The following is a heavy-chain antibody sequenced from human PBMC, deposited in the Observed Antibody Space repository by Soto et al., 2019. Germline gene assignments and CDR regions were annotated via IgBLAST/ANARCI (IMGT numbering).Heavy chain of an antibody. V-gene: IGHV1-8*01. CDR2: MNPNSGNT. Sequence: QVQLVQSGAEVKKPGASVKVSCKASGYTFTSYDINWVRQATGQGLEWMGWMNPNSGNTGYAQKFQGRVTMTRNTSISTAYMELSSLRSEDTAVYYCARSLPEEQGIVVAGRSDYWGQGTLVTVSS. CDR1: GYTFTSYD. D-gene: IGHD6-19*01. J-gene: IGHJ4*02. CDR3: ARSLPEEQGIVVAGRSDY.